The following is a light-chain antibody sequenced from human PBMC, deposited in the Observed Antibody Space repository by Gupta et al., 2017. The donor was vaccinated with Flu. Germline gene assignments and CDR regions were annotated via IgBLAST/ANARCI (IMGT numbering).Light chain of an antibody. Sequence: DRVTITCRASQGISSYLAWYQQKPGKAPKLLIYAASTLQSGVPSRFSGSGSGTEFTLTISSLQPEDFATYYCQQLNSYPSLTFGGGTKVEIK. V-gene: IGKV1-9*01. CDR2: AAS. CDR3: QQLNSYPSLT. CDR1: QGISSY. J-gene: IGKJ4*01.